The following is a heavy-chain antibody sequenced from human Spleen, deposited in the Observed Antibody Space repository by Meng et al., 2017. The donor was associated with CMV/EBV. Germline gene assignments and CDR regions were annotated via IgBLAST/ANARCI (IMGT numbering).Heavy chain of an antibody. V-gene: IGHV1-46*01. CDR1: GYTFTSYY. J-gene: IGHJ4*02. Sequence: KASGYTFTSYYVHWVRQAPGQGLEWMGIVNAGGGSTGYAQKFHGRVTMTRDTSASTVYMELSSLRPEDTAIYYCARADRVGGSRFFDFWGQGTLVTVSS. CDR2: VNAGGGST. D-gene: IGHD1-26*01. CDR3: ARADRVGGSRFFDF.